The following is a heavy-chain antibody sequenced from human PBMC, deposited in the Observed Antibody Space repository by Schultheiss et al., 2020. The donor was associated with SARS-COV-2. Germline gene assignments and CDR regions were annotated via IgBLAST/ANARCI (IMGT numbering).Heavy chain of an antibody. J-gene: IGHJ6*02. CDR1: GYTFTSYY. Sequence: GSLKISCKASGYTFTSYYMHWVRQAPGQGLEWMGIINPSGGSTSYAQKFQGRVTMTRDTSTSTVYMELSSLRSEDTAVYYCARIAAAPYGMDVWGQGTTVTVSS. CDR2: INPSGGST. V-gene: IGHV1-46*01. CDR3: ARIAAAPYGMDV. D-gene: IGHD6-13*01.